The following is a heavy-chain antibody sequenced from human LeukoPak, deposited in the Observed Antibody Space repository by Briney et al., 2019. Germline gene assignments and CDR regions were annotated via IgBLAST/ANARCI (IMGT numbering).Heavy chain of an antibody. V-gene: IGHV4-59*01. J-gene: IGHJ4*02. CDR1: GDSINSYY. CDR3: ARSRLRWNFDY. D-gene: IGHD4-23*01. Sequence: SETLSLTCTVSGDSINSYYWTWIRQPPGKGLEWIGYIYYSGSTNYNPSLKSRVTISVDTSKNQFSLKLSSVTAADTAVYYCARSRLRWNFDYWGQGTLVTVSS. CDR2: IYYSGST.